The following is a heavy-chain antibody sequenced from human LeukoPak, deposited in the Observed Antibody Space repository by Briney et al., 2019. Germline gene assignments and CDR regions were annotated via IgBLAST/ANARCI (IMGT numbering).Heavy chain of an antibody. V-gene: IGHV4-39*07. J-gene: IGHJ3*02. Sequence: PSETLSLTCTVSGGSISSSSYYWGWIRQPPGKGLEWIGSIYYSGSTYYNPSLKSRVTISVDTSKNQFSLKLSSVTAADTAVYYCARGPTKIVLMVYAIGLGAFDIWGQGTMVTVSS. CDR3: ARGPTKIVLMVYAIGLGAFDI. CDR2: IYYSGST. D-gene: IGHD2-8*01. CDR1: GGSISSSSYY.